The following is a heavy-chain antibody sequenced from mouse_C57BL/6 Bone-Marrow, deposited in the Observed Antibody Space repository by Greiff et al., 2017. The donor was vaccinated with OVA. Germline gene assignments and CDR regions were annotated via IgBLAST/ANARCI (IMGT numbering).Heavy chain of an antibody. CDR2: IRNKANGYTT. CDR3: ASDGYWGFAY. V-gene: IGHV7-3*01. CDR1: GFTFTDYY. Sequence: EVQVVESGGGLVQPGGSLSLSCAASGFTFTDYYMSWVRQPPGKALEWLGFIRNKANGYTTEYSASVKGRFTISRDNSQSILYLQMNALRAEDSATYYCASDGYWGFAYWGQGTLVTVSA. D-gene: IGHD2-3*01. J-gene: IGHJ3*01.